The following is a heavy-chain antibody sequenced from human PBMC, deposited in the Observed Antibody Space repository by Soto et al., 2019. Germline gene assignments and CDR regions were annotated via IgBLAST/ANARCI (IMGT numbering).Heavy chain of an antibody. J-gene: IGHJ6*02. D-gene: IGHD3-16*01. CDR3: VMVDNYVTPTPQDV. CDR2: ISPYTGNT. CDR1: GYIFVNYG. V-gene: IGHV1-18*01. Sequence: QVQLVQSGDEVKKPGASVKVSCKASGYIFVNYGIAWVRQAPGQGLEWMGWISPYTGNTHSASKVQGRHTMSTDTATSTGYMDLGSLTSDDTAVYYCVMVDNYVTPTPQDVWGQGTTVTVSS.